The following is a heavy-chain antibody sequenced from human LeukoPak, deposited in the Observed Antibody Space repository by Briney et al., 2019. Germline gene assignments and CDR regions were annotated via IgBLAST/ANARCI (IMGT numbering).Heavy chain of an antibody. CDR2: IYYSGST. Sequence: SETLSLTCTVSGGSISSGCYYWSWIRQHPGKGLEGIGYIYYSGSTYYNPSLKSRVTISGDTSKNQFSLKLSSVTDADTAVYYCARANSLRGWFDPWGQGTLVTVSS. D-gene: IGHD1-26*01. V-gene: IGHV4-31*03. J-gene: IGHJ5*02. CDR1: GGSISSGCYY. CDR3: ARANSLRGWFDP.